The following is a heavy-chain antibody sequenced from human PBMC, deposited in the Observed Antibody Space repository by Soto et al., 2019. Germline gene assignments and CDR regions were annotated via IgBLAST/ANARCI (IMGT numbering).Heavy chain of an antibody. Sequence: EVQLLESGGGLVQPGGSLRLSCAASGFAFSSCAMTWVRQAPGKGLEWVSSISNSGGATFYADSVKGRFTVSRENSKNTLYLQMNSLRTEATDLYYCEKEISYNSGRHFDYWGQGTLVTVSS. CDR3: EKEISYNSGRHFDY. CDR2: ISNSGGAT. CDR1: GFAFSSCA. J-gene: IGHJ4*02. D-gene: IGHD3-10*01. V-gene: IGHV3-23*01.